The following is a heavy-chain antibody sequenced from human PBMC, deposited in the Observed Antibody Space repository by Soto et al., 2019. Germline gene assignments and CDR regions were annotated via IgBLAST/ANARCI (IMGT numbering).Heavy chain of an antibody. V-gene: IGHV3-30*18. CDR1: GFTFFTYG. D-gene: IGHD3-3*01. CDR2: ISYDGSNK. Sequence: LRLSCAASGFTFFTYGMHWVRQAPGKGLEWVAVISYDGSNKYYGDSVKGRFTISRDNSKNTLYLQMNSLRADDTAVYYCAKDRAGDIYVAARSGLDYWGQGTLVTVSS. CDR3: AKDRAGDIYVAARSGLDY. J-gene: IGHJ4*02.